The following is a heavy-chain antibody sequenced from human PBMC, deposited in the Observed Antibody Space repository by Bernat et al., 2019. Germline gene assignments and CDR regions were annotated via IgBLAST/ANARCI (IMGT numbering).Heavy chain of an antibody. J-gene: IGHJ6*03. V-gene: IGHV6-1*01. CDR1: GDSVSSNSAA. D-gene: IGHD3-10*01. CDR3: ARGEITMVQGAKGAYYYYYYMDV. Sequence: QVQLQQSGPGLVKPSQTLSLTCAISGDSVSSNSAAWNWIRQSPSRGLEWLGRTYYRSKWYNDYAVSVKSRITINPDTSKNQFSLQLNSVTPEDTAVYYCARGEITMVQGAKGAYYYYYYMDVWGRGTTVTVSS. CDR2: TYYRSKWYN.